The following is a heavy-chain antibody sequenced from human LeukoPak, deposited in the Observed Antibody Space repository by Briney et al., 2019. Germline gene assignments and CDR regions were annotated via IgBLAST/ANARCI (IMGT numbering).Heavy chain of an antibody. CDR1: GGSFSGYY. CDR3: AMGRGSVAANFDY. CDR2: INHSGST. J-gene: IGHJ4*02. V-gene: IGHV4-34*01. Sequence: SETLSLTCAVYGGSFSGYYWSWIRQPPGKGLEWIGEINHSGSTNYNPSLKSRVTISVDTSKNQFSLKLSSVTAADTAVYYCAMGRGSVAANFDYWGQGTLVTVSS. D-gene: IGHD6-6*01.